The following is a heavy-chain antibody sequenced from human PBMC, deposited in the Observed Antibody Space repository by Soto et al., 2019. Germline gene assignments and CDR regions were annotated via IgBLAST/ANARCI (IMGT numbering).Heavy chain of an antibody. V-gene: IGHV1-3*01. D-gene: IGHD1-7*01. J-gene: IGHJ5*02. Sequence: ASVKVSCKASGYTFTSYAMHWVRQAPGQRLEWMGWINAGNGNTKYSQKFQGRVTITRDTSASTAYMELSGLRSEDTAVYYCARARTTAVPNWFDPWGQGTLVTVSS. CDR2: INAGNGNT. CDR3: ARARTTAVPNWFDP. CDR1: GYTFTSYA.